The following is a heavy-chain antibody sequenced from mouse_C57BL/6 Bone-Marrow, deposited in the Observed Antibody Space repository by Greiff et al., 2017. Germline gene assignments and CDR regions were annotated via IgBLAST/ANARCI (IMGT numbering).Heavy chain of an antibody. CDR1: GFTFSSYG. J-gene: IGHJ2*01. V-gene: IGHV5-6*01. CDR3: ARHRYYYGSSYDY. D-gene: IGHD1-1*01. CDR2: ISSGGSYT. Sequence: EVQGVESGGDLVKPGGSLKLSCAASGFTFSSYGMSWVRQTPDKRLEWVATISSGGSYTYYPDSVQGRVTISRDNAKNTLYLQMSSLKSEDTAMYYWARHRYYYGSSYDYWGQGTTLTVSS.